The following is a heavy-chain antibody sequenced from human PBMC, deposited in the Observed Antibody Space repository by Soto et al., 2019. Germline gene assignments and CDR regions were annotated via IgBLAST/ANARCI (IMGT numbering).Heavy chain of an antibody. Sequence: QVQLVQSGPEVKKPGSSVKVSCKASGGAFSDSVTSWVRQAPGQGLEWMGGIVPIFGKANLAEKFQDRVTITAEESTSTAYMKLSSLRSEDTAVYYCARGRDGSNYYFDYWGQGTLVTVSS. CDR1: GGAFSDSV. CDR3: ARGRDGSNYYFDY. V-gene: IGHV1-69*01. CDR2: IVPIFGKA. D-gene: IGHD3-10*01. J-gene: IGHJ4*02.